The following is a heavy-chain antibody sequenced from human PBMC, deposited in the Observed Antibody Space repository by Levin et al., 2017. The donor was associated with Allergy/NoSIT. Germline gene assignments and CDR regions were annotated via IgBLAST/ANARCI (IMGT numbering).Heavy chain of an antibody. CDR2: INHSGST. V-gene: IGHV4-34*01. CDR3: ARGNRWLQFGDY. Sequence: SQTLSLTCAVYGGSFSGYYWSWIRQPPGKGLEWIGEINHSGSTNYNPSLKSRVTISVDTSKNQFSLKLSSVTAADTAVYYCARGNRWLQFGDYWGQGTLVTVSS. CDR1: GGSFSGYY. J-gene: IGHJ4*02. D-gene: IGHD5-24*01.